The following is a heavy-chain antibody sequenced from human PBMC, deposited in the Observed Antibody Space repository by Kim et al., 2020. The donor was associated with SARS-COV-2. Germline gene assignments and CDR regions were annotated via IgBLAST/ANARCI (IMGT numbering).Heavy chain of an antibody. V-gene: IGHV6-1*01. CDR1: GDSVSSNSAA. CDR2: TYYRSKWYN. D-gene: IGHD3-10*01. CDR3: ASGITMVRGVMGSYYCYGMDV. J-gene: IGHJ6*02. Sequence: SQTLSLTCAISGDSVSSNSAAWNWIRQSPSRGLEWLGRTYYRSKWYNDYAVSVKSRITINPDTSKNQFSLQLNSVTPEDTAVYYCASGITMVRGVMGSYYCYGMDVWGQGTTVSVSS.